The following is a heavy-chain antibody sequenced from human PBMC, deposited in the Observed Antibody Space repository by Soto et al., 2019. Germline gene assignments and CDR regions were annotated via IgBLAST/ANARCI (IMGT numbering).Heavy chain of an antibody. J-gene: IGHJ4*02. CDR1: GFAFSSYA. CDR2: ISGSGSTI. D-gene: IGHD3-22*01. V-gene: IGHV3-23*01. CDR3: AKVFYYYDGSGYYYFDY. Sequence: GGSLRLSCAASGFAFSSYAVSWVRQAPGKGPEWISSISGSGSTIYYADSVKGRFTISRDNSKNTLYLQMSSLRAEDTAVYYCAKVFYYYDGSGYYYFDYWGQGTLVTVSS.